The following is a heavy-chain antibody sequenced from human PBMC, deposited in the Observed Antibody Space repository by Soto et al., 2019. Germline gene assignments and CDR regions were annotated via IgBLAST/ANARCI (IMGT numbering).Heavy chain of an antibody. CDR3: ARQGFGPLHGLVDV. V-gene: IGHV4-59*08. Sequence: QVQLQESGPGLVKPSETLSLSYTVSGGSISSYYWSWFRQSPGKRMEWTGYVHHSWGSSYNPSLQSRVAISLDTSKSQFSLKVTSVTATDTAEYYCARQGFGPLHGLVDVWGQGTTVTVSS. J-gene: IGHJ6*02. CDR1: GGSISSYY. D-gene: IGHD3-10*01. CDR2: VHHSWGS.